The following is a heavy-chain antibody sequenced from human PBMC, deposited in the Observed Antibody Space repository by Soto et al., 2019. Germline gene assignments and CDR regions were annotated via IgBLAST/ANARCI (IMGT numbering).Heavy chain of an antibody. Sequence: ASVKVSCKASGGTFSSYAISWVRQAPGQGLEWMGWIIPNSGSTNYAQKFQGWVTMTRDTSISTAYMELSRLRSEDTAVYYCARSPAYYMDVWGKGTTVTVSS. CDR2: IIPNSGST. CDR1: GGTFSSYA. CDR3: ARSPAYYMDV. D-gene: IGHD2-2*01. V-gene: IGHV1-2*04. J-gene: IGHJ6*03.